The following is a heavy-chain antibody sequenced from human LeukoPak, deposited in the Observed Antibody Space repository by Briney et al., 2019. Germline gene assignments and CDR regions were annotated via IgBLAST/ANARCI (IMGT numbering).Heavy chain of an antibody. V-gene: IGHV5-51*01. CDR2: IYPGDSDT. Sequence: GESLKISCKGSGYSFTSYWIGWVRQMPGKGLEWMGIIYPGDSDTRYSPSFQGQVTISADKPISTAYLQWSSLKASDTAMYYCARHRGGYYYDSSGYYTVDYWGQGTLVTVSS. D-gene: IGHD3-22*01. CDR3: ARHRGGYYYDSSGYYTVDY. J-gene: IGHJ4*02. CDR1: GYSFTSYW.